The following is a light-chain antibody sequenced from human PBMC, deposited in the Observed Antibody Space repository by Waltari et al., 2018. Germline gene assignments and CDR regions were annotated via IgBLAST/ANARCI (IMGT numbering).Light chain of an antibody. CDR3: CSYAGSSSLV. CDR1: RNDVGGYSY. V-gene: IGLV2-11*01. Sequence: QPALTQPRSVSGSPGQSRTLSCSGPRNDVGGYSYVPWYQQHPGKAPKLIIYDVSKRPSGVPDRFSGSKSGNTASLTISGLQSEDEADYFCCSYAGSSSLVFGGGSSLTVL. J-gene: IGLJ3*02. CDR2: DVS.